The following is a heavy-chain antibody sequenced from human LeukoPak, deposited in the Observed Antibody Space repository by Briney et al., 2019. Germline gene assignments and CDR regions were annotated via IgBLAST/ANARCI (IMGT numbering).Heavy chain of an antibody. CDR2: GYYSGSS. CDR1: GASTNTDSYF. CDR3: VRLWLRWGIDY. V-gene: IGHV4-39*01. Sequence: SETLPLTCSVSGASTNTDSYFWGWIRQPPGKGLEWIGSGYYSGSSHYNPSLKSRVTISVDTSKNQFSLRVSSVTAADTAVYYCVRLWLRWGIDYWGQGSLVSVSS. D-gene: IGHD5-12*01. J-gene: IGHJ4*02.